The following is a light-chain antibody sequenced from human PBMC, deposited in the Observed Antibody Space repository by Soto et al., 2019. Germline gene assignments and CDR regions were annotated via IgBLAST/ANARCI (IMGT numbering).Light chain of an antibody. CDR2: DAS. V-gene: IGKV3-11*01. CDR3: QQRSNWPLIT. Sequence: EIVLTQSPTTLSLSPAERSTLSCISSQSVSSYLAWYQQKPGQAPRLLIYDASNRATGIPARFSGSGSGTDFTLTISSLEPEDFAVYYCQQRSNWPLITFGQGTRLEIK. CDR1: QSVSSY. J-gene: IGKJ5*01.